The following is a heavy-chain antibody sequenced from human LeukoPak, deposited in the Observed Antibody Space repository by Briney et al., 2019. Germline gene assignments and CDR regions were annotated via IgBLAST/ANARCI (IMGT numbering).Heavy chain of an antibody. J-gene: IGHJ6*03. V-gene: IGHV3-48*03. CDR3: ARCRRTPPYYYYYMDV. CDR1: GFTFSSYE. CDR2: ISSSGSTI. D-gene: IGHD1-14*01. Sequence: GGSLRLSCAASGFTFSSYEMNWVRQAPGKGLEWVSYISSSGSTIYYADSVKGRFTISRDNAKNSLYLQMNSLRAEDTAVYYCARCRRTPPYYYYYMDVWGKGTTVTISS.